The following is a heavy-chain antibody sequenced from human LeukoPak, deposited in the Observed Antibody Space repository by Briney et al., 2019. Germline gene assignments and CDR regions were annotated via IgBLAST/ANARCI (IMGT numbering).Heavy chain of an antibody. CDR3: ARDVKAAAGPESYFDY. V-gene: IGHV4-4*02. D-gene: IGHD6-13*01. J-gene: IGHJ4*02. CDR2: IYHSGST. CDR1: GGSISSSNW. Sequence: SGTLSLTCAVSGGSISSSNWWSWVRQPPGKGLEWMGEIYHSGSTNYNPSLKSRVIISVDKSKNQFSLKLSSVTAADTAVYYCARDVKAAAGPESYFDYWGQGTLVTVSS.